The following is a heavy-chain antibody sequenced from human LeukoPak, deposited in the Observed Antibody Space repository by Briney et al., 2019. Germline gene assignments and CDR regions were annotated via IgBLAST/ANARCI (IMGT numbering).Heavy chain of an antibody. CDR1: GGSISSSSYY. Sequence: NPSETLSLTCTVSGGSISSSSYYWGWIRQPPGKGLEWIGSIYYSGSTYYNPSLKSRVTISVDTSKNQFSLKLSSVTAADTAVYYCLKDLQADPWYFDLWGRGTLVTVSS. V-gene: IGHV4-39*01. D-gene: IGHD2-15*01. CDR3: LKDLQADPWYFDL. CDR2: IYYSGST. J-gene: IGHJ2*01.